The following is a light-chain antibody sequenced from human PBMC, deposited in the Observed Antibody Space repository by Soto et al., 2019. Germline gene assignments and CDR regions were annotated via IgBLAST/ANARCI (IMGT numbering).Light chain of an antibody. CDR2: DTT. CDR3: SSYAGSNNVV. V-gene: IGLV7-46*01. CDR1: TGAVTTGHY. J-gene: IGLJ2*01. Sequence: QAVVTQEPSLTVSPGGTVTLTCGSSTGAVTTGHYPYWFQQKPGQAPGTLIYDTTNKHSWTPARFSGSLLGGKAALTLSGAQPEDEADYYCSSYAGSNNVVFGGGTKLTVL.